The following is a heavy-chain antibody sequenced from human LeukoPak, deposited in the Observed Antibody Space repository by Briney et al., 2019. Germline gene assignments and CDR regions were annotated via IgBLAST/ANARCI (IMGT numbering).Heavy chain of an antibody. Sequence: GESLKISCKGSGYSFTTYWIGWVRQMPGKGLEWMGIIYPGDSDARYTPSFQGQVTMSVNKSMKTAYLQWSSLKASDTAMYYCARRQGCSSTSCPPDYWGQGTLVTVSP. CDR3: ARRQGCSSTSCPPDY. D-gene: IGHD2-2*01. J-gene: IGHJ4*02. CDR2: IYPGDSDA. CDR1: GYSFTTYW. V-gene: IGHV5-51*01.